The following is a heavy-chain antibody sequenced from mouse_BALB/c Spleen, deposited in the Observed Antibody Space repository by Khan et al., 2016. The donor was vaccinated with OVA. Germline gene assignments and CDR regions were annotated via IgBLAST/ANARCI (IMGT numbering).Heavy chain of an antibody. CDR2: VSTGGSYT. J-gene: IGHJ3*01. V-gene: IGHV5-6*01. CDR1: GFTFSTYG. D-gene: IGHD1-1*01. CDR3: TRLAYYYDREGFAY. Sequence: EVHLVESGGDLVKPGGSLKLSCAASGFTFSTYGMSWVRQTPDKRLEWVATVSTGGSYTYYPDSVKGRFTISRDNAKNTLYLQMSGLKSEDTAMFYCTRLAYYYDREGFAYWGQGTLVTVSA.